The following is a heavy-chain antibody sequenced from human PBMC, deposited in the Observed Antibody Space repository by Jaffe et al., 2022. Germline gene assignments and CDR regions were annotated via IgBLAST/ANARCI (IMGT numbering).Heavy chain of an antibody. V-gene: IGHV1-46*01. J-gene: IGHJ3*02. CDR3: ARDVGAYYYGSGTQPPYDAFDI. Sequence: QVQLVQSGAEVKKPGASVKVSCKASGYTFTSYYMHWVRQAPGQGLEWMGIINPSGGSTSYAQKFQGRVTMTRDTSTSTVYMELSSLRSEDTAVYYCARDVGAYYYGSGTQPPYDAFDIWGQGTMVTVSS. D-gene: IGHD3-10*01. CDR1: GYTFTSYY. CDR2: INPSGGST.